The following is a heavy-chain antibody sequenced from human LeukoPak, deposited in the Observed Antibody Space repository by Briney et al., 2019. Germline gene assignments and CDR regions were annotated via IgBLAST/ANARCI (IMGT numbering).Heavy chain of an antibody. CDR1: GGSISSSSYY. V-gene: IGHV4-39*01. J-gene: IGHJ6*03. CDR3: ARHIISVRGYYYYYMDV. Sequence: NPSETLSLTCTVSGGSISSSSYYWGWIRQPPGKGLEWIGSIYYSGSTYYNPSLKSRVTISVDTSKNQFSLKLSSVTAADTAVYYCARHIISVRGYYYYYMDVWGKGTTVTVSS. D-gene: IGHD3-10*01. CDR2: IYYSGST.